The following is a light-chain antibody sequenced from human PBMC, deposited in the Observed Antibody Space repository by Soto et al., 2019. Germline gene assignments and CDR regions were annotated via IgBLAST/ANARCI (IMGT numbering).Light chain of an antibody. J-gene: IGKJ1*01. CDR3: QQYGSSPGT. V-gene: IGKV3-20*01. CDR2: GAS. CDR1: QIVTSNY. Sequence: EIVLTQSPGTLSSSPGERATLSCRASQIVTSNYLAWYQQKPGQAPRLLIFGASIRATGLPDRFSGGGSGTDFTLTISRXEPEDFAVYYCQQYGSSPGTFGQGTKVDIK.